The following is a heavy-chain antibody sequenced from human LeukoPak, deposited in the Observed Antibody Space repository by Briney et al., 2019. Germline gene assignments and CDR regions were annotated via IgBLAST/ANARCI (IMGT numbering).Heavy chain of an antibody. D-gene: IGHD3-10*01. V-gene: IGHV5-51*01. Sequence: GESLKISCKGSGYSFTSYWIGWVRQMPGKGLEWMGIIYPGDSDTRYSPSFQGQVSISADKSISTAYPQWSSLKASDTAMYYCARSRYASGNYVYYGMDVWGQGTTVTVSS. CDR2: IYPGDSDT. J-gene: IGHJ6*02. CDR1: GYSFTSYW. CDR3: ARSRYASGNYVYYGMDV.